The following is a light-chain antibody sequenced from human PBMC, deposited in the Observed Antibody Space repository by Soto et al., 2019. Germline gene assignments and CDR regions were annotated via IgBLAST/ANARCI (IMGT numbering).Light chain of an antibody. CDR1: SSNIGAGYD. Sequence: QSVLTQPPSVSGAPGQRVTISCTGSSSNIGAGYDVHWYQQLPGTAPKLLIYGNSNRPSGVPYRFSCSKSGTSASLAITGLQAEDEADYYCQSYDSSLSGWVFGGGTKLTVL. V-gene: IGLV1-40*01. CDR3: QSYDSSLSGWV. J-gene: IGLJ3*02. CDR2: GNS.